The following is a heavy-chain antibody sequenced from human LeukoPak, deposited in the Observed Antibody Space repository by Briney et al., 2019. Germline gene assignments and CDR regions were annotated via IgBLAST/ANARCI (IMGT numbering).Heavy chain of an antibody. D-gene: IGHD1-14*01. CDR3: ATGNRVLDY. CDR2: ISSSSTYI. J-gene: IGHJ4*02. Sequence: KAGGSLRLSCAASGFTFSSYAMSWVRQAPGKGLEWVSSISSSSTYIYYADSVRGRFTISRDDAKISLYLQMNNLRVEDTAVYYCATGNRVLDYWGRGILVTVSS. V-gene: IGHV3-21*01. CDR1: GFTFSSYA.